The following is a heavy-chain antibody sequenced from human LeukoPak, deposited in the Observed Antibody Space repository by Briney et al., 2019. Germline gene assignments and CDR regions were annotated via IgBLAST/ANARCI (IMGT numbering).Heavy chain of an antibody. V-gene: IGHV6-1*01. J-gene: IGHJ6*02. CDR1: GDSVSSNSAA. Sequence: SQTLSLTCAISGDSVSSNSAAWNWIRQSPSRGLEWLGRTYYRSKWYNDYAVSVKSRITINPDTSKNQFSLQLNSVTTEDTAGYYCARDMVSYSYGMDVWDQGTMVTVSS. D-gene: IGHD3-10*01. CDR2: TYYRSKWYN. CDR3: ARDMVSYSYGMDV.